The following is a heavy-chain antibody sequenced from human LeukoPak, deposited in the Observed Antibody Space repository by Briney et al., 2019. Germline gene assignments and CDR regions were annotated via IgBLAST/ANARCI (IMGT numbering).Heavy chain of an antibody. V-gene: IGHV4-59*08. CDR3: ARQGARVWSGELLYFDY. Sequence: SETLSLTCTVSGGSISSYYWSWIRQPPGKGLEWIGYIYYSGSTNYNPSLKSRVTISVDTSKNQFSLKLSSVTAADTAVYYCARQGARVWSGELLYFDYWGQGTLVTVSS. CDR1: GGSISSYY. CDR2: IYYSGST. D-gene: IGHD3-10*01. J-gene: IGHJ4*02.